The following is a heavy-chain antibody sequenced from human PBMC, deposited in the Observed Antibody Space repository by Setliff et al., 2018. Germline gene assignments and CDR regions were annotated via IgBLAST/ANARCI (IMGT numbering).Heavy chain of an antibody. CDR3: ARDRDSSGYPYYFDY. Sequence: SETLSLTCTVSGGSISRGDYYWSWIRQHPGKGLEWIGYIYYSGSTYYNPSLKSRVTISVDTSKNQFSLKLSSVTAADTAVYYCARDRDSSGYPYYFDYWGQGTLVTVSS. J-gene: IGHJ4*02. V-gene: IGHV4-31*03. D-gene: IGHD3-22*01. CDR2: IYYSGST. CDR1: GGSISRGDYY.